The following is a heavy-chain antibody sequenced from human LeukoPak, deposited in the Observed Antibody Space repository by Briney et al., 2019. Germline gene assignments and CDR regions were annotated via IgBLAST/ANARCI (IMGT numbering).Heavy chain of an antibody. V-gene: IGHV3-73*01. CDR2: IRSKAKSYAT. J-gene: IGHJ4*02. CDR3: TRHLVDDSSGYCSFDY. Sequence: PGGSLRLSCAASGFTFCGSALHWVSQASGKGREWVGRIRSKAKSYATAYAASLKGRFAIARYDSKNTAYLQMNSAKTEDTAVYYCTRHLVDDSSGYCSFDYWGQGTLVTVSS. CDR1: GFTFCGSA. D-gene: IGHD3-22*01.